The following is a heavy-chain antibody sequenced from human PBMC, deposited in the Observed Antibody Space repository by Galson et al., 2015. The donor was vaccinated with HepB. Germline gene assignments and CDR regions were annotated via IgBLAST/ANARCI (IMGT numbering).Heavy chain of an antibody. D-gene: IGHD3-22*01. CDR3: ARGMYYYDSSGYYGDY. CDR2: ISSSSSTI. J-gene: IGHJ4*02. CDR1: GFTFSSYS. Sequence: SLRLSCAASGFTFSSYSMNWVRQAPGKGLEWVSYISSSSSTIYYADSVKGRFTISRDNAKNSLYLQMNSLRAEDTAVYYCARGMYYYDSSGYYGDYWGQGTLVTVSS. V-gene: IGHV3-48*01.